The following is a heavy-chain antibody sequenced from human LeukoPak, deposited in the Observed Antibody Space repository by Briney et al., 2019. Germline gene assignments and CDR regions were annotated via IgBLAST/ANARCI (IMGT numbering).Heavy chain of an antibody. CDR2: INHSGTP. J-gene: IGHJ4*02. Sequence: SETLSLTCTVSGFSINSAYYWGWIRQPPGKGKEWIGAINHSGTPYHNPSLKSRVTISVDTSNNQFSLRLSYVTAADTAVYYCARLPRSVFGVDYIDYWGQGTLVTVSS. CDR3: ARLPRSVFGVDYIDY. D-gene: IGHD3-3*01. V-gene: IGHV4-38-2*02. CDR1: GFSINSAYY.